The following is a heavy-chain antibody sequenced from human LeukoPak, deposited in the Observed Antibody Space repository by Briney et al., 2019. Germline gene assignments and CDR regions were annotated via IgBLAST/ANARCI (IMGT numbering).Heavy chain of an antibody. D-gene: IGHD6-13*01. CDR2: INHSGST. V-gene: IGHV4-34*01. Sequence: SETLSLTCAVYGGSFSGYYWSWIRQPPGKGLEWIGEINHSGSTNYNPSLKSRVTISVDTSKNQFSLKLSSVTAADTAVYYCARARIAAAAPHFDYWGQGTLVTVS. CDR1: GGSFSGYY. CDR3: ARARIAAAAPHFDY. J-gene: IGHJ4*02.